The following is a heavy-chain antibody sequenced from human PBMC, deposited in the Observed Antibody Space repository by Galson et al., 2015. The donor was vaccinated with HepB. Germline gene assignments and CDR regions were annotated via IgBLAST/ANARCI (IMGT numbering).Heavy chain of an antibody. CDR3: ARGPPHRPLSAAGRKRGNWFDP. Sequence: CAISGDSVSSNSAAWNWIRQSPSRGLEWLGRTYYRSKWYNDYAVSVKSRITINPDTSKNQFSLKLSSVTAADTAVYYCARGPPHRPLSAAGRKRGNWFDPWGQGTLVTVSS. D-gene: IGHD6-13*01. CDR1: GDSVSSNSAA. CDR2: TYYRSKWYN. V-gene: IGHV6-1*01. J-gene: IGHJ5*02.